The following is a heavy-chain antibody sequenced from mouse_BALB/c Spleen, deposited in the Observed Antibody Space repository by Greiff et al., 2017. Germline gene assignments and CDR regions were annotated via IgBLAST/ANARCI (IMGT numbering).Heavy chain of an antibody. V-gene: IGHV1S135*01. CDR1: GYAFTSYN. Sequence: EVQLQQSGPGLVKPGASVKVSCKASGYAFTSYNMYWVKQSQGKSLEWIGYIDPYNGGTSYNQKFKGKATLTVDKASSTAYMHLNSLTSEDSAVYDCARAQLGLPFAYWGQGTLVTVSA. CDR3: ARAQLGLPFAY. J-gene: IGHJ3*01. D-gene: IGHD3-1*01. CDR2: IDPYNGGT.